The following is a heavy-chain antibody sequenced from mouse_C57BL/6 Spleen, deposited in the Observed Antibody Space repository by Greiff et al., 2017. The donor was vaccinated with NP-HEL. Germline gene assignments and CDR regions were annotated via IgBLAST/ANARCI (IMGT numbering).Heavy chain of an antibody. CDR2: IYPGDGDT. V-gene: IGHV1-82*01. D-gene: IGHD4-1*01. CDR3: ARELGNYFDY. CDR1: GYAFSSSW. J-gene: IGHJ2*01. Sequence: VQLHQSGPELVKPGASVKISCKASGYAFSSSWMNWVKQRPGKGLEWIGRIYPGDGDTNYNGKFKGKATLTADKSSSTAYMQLSSLTSEDSAVYFCARELGNYFDYWGQGTTLTVSS.